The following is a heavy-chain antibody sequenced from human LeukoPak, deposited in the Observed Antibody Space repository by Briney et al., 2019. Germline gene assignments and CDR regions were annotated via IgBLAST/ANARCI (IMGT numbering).Heavy chain of an antibody. V-gene: IGHV3-48*04. CDR1: GFDFSTYS. CDR2: ISSSSSNI. D-gene: IGHD6-19*01. Sequence: GGSLRLSCAASGFDFSTYSIDWVRQAPGKGLEWVSYISSSSSNIYHADSVKGRFTISRDNAKHSLHLQMNSLRAEDTAVYYCARVGRSGWTVDYWGQGTLVTVSS. J-gene: IGHJ4*02. CDR3: ARVGRSGWTVDY.